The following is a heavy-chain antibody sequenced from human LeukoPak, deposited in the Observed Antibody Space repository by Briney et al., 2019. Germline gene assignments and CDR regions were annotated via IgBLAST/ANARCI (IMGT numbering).Heavy chain of an antibody. CDR2: IYYNGST. CDR1: GGSISSSNYY. CDR3: ARDGLWFGEFMN. J-gene: IGHJ4*02. Sequence: PSETLSLTCTVSGGSISSSNYYWGWIRQPPGKGLEWIGIIYYNGSTYYNPSLKSRVTISVDTSKNQFSLKLSSVTAADTAVYYCARDGLWFGEFMNWGQGTLVTVSS. V-gene: IGHV4-39*07. D-gene: IGHD3-10*01.